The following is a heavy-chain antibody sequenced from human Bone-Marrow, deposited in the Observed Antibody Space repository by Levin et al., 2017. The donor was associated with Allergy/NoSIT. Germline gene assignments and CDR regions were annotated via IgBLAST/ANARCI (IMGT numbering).Heavy chain of an antibody. Sequence: SETLSLTCDVSGYSISSGYYWGWIRQSPGKGLEWIGSIFHSGSASYNPSLKSRVTILVDTSKNQFSLKLSSATAADTAVYYCARERGGTTVGMVSFTGNWFDPWGQGTLVTVSS. CDR3: ARERGGTTVGMVSFTGNWFDP. D-gene: IGHD1-1*01. J-gene: IGHJ5*02. CDR1: GYSISSGYY. V-gene: IGHV4-38-2*02. CDR2: IFHSGSA.